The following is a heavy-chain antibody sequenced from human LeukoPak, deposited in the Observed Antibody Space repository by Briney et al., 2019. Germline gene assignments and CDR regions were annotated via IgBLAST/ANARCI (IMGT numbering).Heavy chain of an antibody. CDR1: GGSFSGYY. V-gene: IGHV4-34*01. CDR3: ARGRGYDFWSGYSRQSLNWFDP. J-gene: IGHJ5*02. D-gene: IGHD3-3*01. CDR2: INHSGST. Sequence: SETLSLTCAVYGGSFSGYYWSWIRQPPGKGLEWIGEINHSGSTNYNPSLKSRVTISVDTSKNQFSLKLSSVTAADTAVYYCARGRGYDFWSGYSRQSLNWFDPWGQGTLVTVSS.